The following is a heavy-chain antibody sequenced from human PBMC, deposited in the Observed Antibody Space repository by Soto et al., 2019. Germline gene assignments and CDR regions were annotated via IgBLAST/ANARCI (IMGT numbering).Heavy chain of an antibody. CDR3: AKNPENYYYGMDV. J-gene: IGHJ6*02. CDR2: IIPIFGTA. CDR1: GGILSSYA. Sequence: ASVKVSCKASGGILSSYAISWVRQAPGQGLEWMGGIIPIFGTADYAQKFQGRVTITADESTSTAYVELSSLRSEDTAVYYCAKNPENYYYGMDVWGQGTTVTVSS. V-gene: IGHV1-69*13.